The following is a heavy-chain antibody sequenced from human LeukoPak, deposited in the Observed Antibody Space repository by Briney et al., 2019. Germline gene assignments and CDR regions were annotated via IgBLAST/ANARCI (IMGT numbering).Heavy chain of an antibody. CDR1: GGSISSGDYY. V-gene: IGHV4-30-4*01. D-gene: IGHD1-1*01. J-gene: IGHJ6*02. CDR2: IYYSGST. CDR3: ARDWKPDYYYGMDV. Sequence: SQTLSLTCTVSGGSISSGDYYWSWIRQPPGKGLEWIGCIYYSGSTYYNPSLKSRVTISVDTSKNQFSLKLSSVTAADTAVYYCARDWKPDYYYGMDVWGQGTTVTVSS.